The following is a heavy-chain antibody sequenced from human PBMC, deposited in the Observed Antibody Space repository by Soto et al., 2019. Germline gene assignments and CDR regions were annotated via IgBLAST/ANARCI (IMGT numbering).Heavy chain of an antibody. D-gene: IGHD2-8*01. J-gene: IGHJ4*02. CDR1: GGSISSSSYY. CDR2: IYYSGST. Sequence: TSETLSLSCTVSGGSISSSSYYWGWIRQPPGKGLEWIGSIYYSGSTYYNPSLKSRVTISVDTSKNQFSLKLSSVTAADTAVYYCANNLGYCTNGVCYFPHTYFAYWGQGTLVTVSS. CDR3: ANNLGYCTNGVCYFPHTYFAY. V-gene: IGHV4-39*01.